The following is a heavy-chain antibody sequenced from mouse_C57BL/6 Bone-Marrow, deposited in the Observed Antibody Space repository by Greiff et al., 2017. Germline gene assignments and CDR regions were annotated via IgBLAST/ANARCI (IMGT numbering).Heavy chain of an antibody. CDR2: ISYSGST. V-gene: IGHV3-8*01. D-gene: IGHD1-1*01. CDR3: ARYRSRVYYAMDY. J-gene: IGHJ4*01. Sequence: EVQLQQSGPGLAKPSQTLSLTCSVTGYSITSDYWNWIRKFPGNKLEYMGYISYSGSTYYNPSLKSRISITRDTSKNQSYLQLNSVTTEDTATYYCARYRSRVYYAMDYWGQGTSVTVSS. CDR1: GYSITSDY.